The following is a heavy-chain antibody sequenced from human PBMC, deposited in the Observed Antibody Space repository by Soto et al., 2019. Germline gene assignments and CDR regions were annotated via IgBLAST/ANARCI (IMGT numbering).Heavy chain of an antibody. D-gene: IGHD2-15*01. J-gene: IGHJ2*01. CDR2: ISVGGDST. CDR1: GLTFDSYA. Sequence: EVQLSESGGGLVQPGGSLRLSCAASGLTFDSYAMHWVRQAPGKGLEWVSGISVGGDSTYYADSVKGRFTISRDNSKNTLHLQMNSLRVEDTAVYYCAKGYCSGGNCYWYFDLWGRGTLVIVSS. CDR3: AKGYCSGGNCYWYFDL. V-gene: IGHV3-23*01.